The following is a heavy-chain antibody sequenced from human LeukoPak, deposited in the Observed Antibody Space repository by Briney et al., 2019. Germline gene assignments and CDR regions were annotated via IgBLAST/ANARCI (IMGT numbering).Heavy chain of an antibody. Sequence: GASVKVSCKVSGYSVTELSMHWVRQAPGLGLEWMGGFNREDAAPIYAQQFQGRVTMTEDTSTDTAYMELSSLRSEDTALYYCATLDSYYDKSGRPLLPDWGQGTLVTASS. D-gene: IGHD3-22*01. CDR2: FNREDAAP. J-gene: IGHJ4*02. CDR3: ATLDSYYDKSGRPLLPD. V-gene: IGHV1-24*01. CDR1: GYSVTELS.